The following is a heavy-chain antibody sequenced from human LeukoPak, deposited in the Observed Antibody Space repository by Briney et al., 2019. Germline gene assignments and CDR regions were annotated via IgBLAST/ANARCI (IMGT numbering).Heavy chain of an antibody. D-gene: IGHD2-2*03. CDR2: ISSSSSYI. Sequence: GGSLRLSCAASGFTFSSYSMNWVRQAPGKGLEWVSSISSSSSYIYYADSVKGRFTISRDNAKNSLYLQMNSLRAEDTAVYYCARDFGYCSSTSCYRNFDYWGQGTLVTVSS. V-gene: IGHV3-21*01. CDR1: GFTFSSYS. CDR3: ARDFGYCSSTSCYRNFDY. J-gene: IGHJ4*02.